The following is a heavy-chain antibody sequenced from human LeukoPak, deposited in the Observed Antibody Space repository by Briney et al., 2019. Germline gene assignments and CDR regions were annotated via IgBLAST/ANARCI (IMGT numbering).Heavy chain of an antibody. V-gene: IGHV4-59*12. Sequence: PSETLSLTCTVSGGSISSYYWSWIRQPPGKGLEWIGYIYYSGSTNYNPSLKSRVTISVDTSKNQFSLKLTSVTAADTAVYYCAREAALQYDILTGPFDYWGQGTLVTVSS. CDR3: AREAALQYDILTGPFDY. CDR2: IYYSGST. D-gene: IGHD3-9*01. J-gene: IGHJ4*02. CDR1: GGSISSYY.